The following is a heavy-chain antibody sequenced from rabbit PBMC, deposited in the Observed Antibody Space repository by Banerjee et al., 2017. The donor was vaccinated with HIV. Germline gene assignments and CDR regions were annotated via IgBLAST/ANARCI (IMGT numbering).Heavy chain of an antibody. CDR1: GFSFSSGYD. CDR2: IYAGNSGAS. Sequence: QSLEESGGGLVKPGASLTLTCKASGFSFSSGYDMCWVRQAPGKGLEWIACIYAGNSGASYYASWAKGRFTISKTSSTTVTLQMTSLTAADTATYFCARDLSYYYDMDLWGPGTLVTVS. V-gene: IGHV1S40*01. J-gene: IGHJ6*01. CDR3: ARDLSYYYDMDL.